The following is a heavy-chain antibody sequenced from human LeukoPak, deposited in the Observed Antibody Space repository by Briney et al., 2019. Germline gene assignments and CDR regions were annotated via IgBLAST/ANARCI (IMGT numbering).Heavy chain of an antibody. CDR3: AIPFLAPAFDI. CDR1: GGSISSSSYY. V-gene: IGHV4-39*01. J-gene: IGHJ3*02. D-gene: IGHD3-3*02. CDR2: IYYSGST. Sequence: SETLSLTCTVSGGSISSSSYYWGWIRQPPGKGLEWIGSIYYSGSTYYNPSLKSRVTISVDTSKNQFSLKLSSVTAAGTAVYYCAIPFLAPAFDIWGQGTMVTVSS.